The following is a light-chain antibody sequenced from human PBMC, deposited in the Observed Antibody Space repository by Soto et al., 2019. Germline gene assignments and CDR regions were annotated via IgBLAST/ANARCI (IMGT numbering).Light chain of an antibody. CDR3: QPYGSSPT. Sequence: EIVLTQSPGTLSLFPGERATLSCRASQSLTTRYLAWYQQKPGQAPRLLIYGASSRATGIPDRFSGSGSGIDFTRTISRLAPDDFEVYSCQPYGSSPTFGKGTRLEIK. CDR1: QSLTTRY. CDR2: GAS. V-gene: IGKV3-20*01. J-gene: IGKJ5*01.